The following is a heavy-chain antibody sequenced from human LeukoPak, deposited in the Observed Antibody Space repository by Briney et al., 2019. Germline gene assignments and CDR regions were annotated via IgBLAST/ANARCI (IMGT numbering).Heavy chain of an antibody. CDR3: ARDLGMAAADSLGFDY. CDR1: GFTFSSYW. V-gene: IGHV3-7*01. J-gene: IGHJ4*02. D-gene: IGHD6-13*01. Sequence: PGGSLRRSCAASGFTFSSYWMSWVRQAPGKGLEWVANIKQDGSERYYVDSVKGRFTISRDNSKNTLYLQMNSLRAEDTAVYYCARDLGMAAADSLGFDYWGQGTLVTVSS. CDR2: IKQDGSER.